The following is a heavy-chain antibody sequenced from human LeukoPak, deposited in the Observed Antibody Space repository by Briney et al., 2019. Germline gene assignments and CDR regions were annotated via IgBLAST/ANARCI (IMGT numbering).Heavy chain of an antibody. CDR1: GYSFPNYW. CDR3: ASRLRERFDS. D-gene: IGHD5-12*01. J-gene: IGHJ4*02. Sequence: GESLKISCKASGYSFPNYWIGWVRQMPGKGLEWLGIFYPGDSDTRYSPSFQGQVTISADKSISTAYLQWSSLKASDTAMYYCASRLRERFDSWGQGTLVTVSS. CDR2: FYPGDSDT. V-gene: IGHV5-51*01.